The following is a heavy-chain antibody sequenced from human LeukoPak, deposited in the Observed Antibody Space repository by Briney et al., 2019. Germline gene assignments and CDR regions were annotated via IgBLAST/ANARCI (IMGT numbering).Heavy chain of an antibody. CDR2: MNPNSGNA. CDR3: ARSTMGARRRYDY. Sequence: ASVKVSCKASKDTFTIYDVNWVRQATGLGLEWMGWMNPNSGNAGYAQEFQGRVTMTMNSSISTAYMELTSLTSEDTAVYYCARSTMGARRRYDYWGQGTLVTVSS. J-gene: IGHJ4*02. V-gene: IGHV1-8*01. D-gene: IGHD1-26*01. CDR1: KDTFTIYD.